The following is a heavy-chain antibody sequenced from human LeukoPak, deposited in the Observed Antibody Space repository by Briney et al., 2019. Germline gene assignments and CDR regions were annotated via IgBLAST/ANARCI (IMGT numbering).Heavy chain of an antibody. D-gene: IGHD5-12*01. V-gene: IGHV1-24*01. J-gene: IGHJ4*02. Sequence: ASVKVSCKVSGYTLTELSMHWVRQAPGKGLEWMGGFDPEDGEAIYAQKFQGRVTMTEDTSTDTAYMELSSLRSEDTAVYYCATVRGYSGSFDYWGQGTLVTVSS. CDR2: FDPEDGEA. CDR1: GYTLTELS. CDR3: ATVRGYSGSFDY.